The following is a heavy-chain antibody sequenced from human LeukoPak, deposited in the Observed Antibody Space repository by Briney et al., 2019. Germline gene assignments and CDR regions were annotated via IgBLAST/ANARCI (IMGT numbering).Heavy chain of an antibody. D-gene: IGHD6-13*01. CDR2: LYSSGRT. J-gene: IGHJ2*01. V-gene: IGHV3-66*01. Sequence: GGSLRLSCAASRLTVSTNFMSWVRQAPGKGLEWVSVLYSSGRTEYADSVKGRFTISRDNSKNTLYLQMNYLSAEDTAVYYCARAAYSSTWYSRYFDLWGRGTLVTVSS. CDR3: ARAAYSSTWYSRYFDL. CDR1: RLTVSTNF.